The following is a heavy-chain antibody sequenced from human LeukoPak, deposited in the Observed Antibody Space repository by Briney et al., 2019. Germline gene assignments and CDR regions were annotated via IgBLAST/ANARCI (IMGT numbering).Heavy chain of an antibody. Sequence: PGGSLRLSRAASGFTFSSSGITCVRQAPGKGLEWVSAISGSGGSTYYPDSVKGRFTISRDNSKNTLYLQMNSLRAEDTAVYYCAKTGSYYFEFWGQGTLVTVSS. D-gene: IGHD3-10*01. CDR3: AKTGSYYFEF. CDR2: ISGSGGST. J-gene: IGHJ4*02. V-gene: IGHV3-23*01. CDR1: GFTFSSSG.